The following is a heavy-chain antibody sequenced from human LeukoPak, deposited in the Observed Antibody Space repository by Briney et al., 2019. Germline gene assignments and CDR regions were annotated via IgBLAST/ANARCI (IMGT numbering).Heavy chain of an antibody. D-gene: IGHD4-17*01. V-gene: IGHV3-7*03. CDR3: ASNYGG. CDR1: GFDFSNYW. CDR2: IKQDGSEK. J-gene: IGHJ4*02. Sequence: GVSLRLSCAASGFDFSNYWMYWVRQAPGKGLEWVANIKQDGSEKYYVDSVRGRFTISRDNAKNSLSLQMNSLRAEDMAVYYCASNYGGWGQGTLVTVSS.